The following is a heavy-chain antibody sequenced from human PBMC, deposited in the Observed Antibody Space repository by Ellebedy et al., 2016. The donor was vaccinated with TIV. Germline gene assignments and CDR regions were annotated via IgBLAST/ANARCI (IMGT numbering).Heavy chain of an antibody. CDR2: IYPGDSDT. CDR3: ARRPSSGSSDYYGLDV. V-gene: IGHV5-51*01. D-gene: IGHD3-10*01. Sequence: KVSCKGSGYSFTTYWIVWVRQMPGKGLEWMGIIYPGDSDTKYSPSFQGQVTISVDKSISTAYLRWTSLKASDTAMYYCARRPSSGSSDYYGLDVWGQGTTVTVSS. J-gene: IGHJ6*02. CDR1: GYSFTTYW.